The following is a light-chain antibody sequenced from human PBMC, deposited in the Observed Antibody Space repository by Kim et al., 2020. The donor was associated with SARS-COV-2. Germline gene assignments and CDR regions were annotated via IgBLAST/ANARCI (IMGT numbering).Light chain of an antibody. CDR3: GTWDSSLSAV. CDR1: SSNIGNNY. J-gene: IGLJ3*02. Sequence: PGQEVTVCCSGSSSNIGNNYVSWYQQLPGTAPKRLIYDNNKRPSGIPDRFAGSKSGTAATLGITGLQTGDEADYYCGTWDSSLSAVFGGGTQVTVL. CDR2: DNN. V-gene: IGLV1-51*01.